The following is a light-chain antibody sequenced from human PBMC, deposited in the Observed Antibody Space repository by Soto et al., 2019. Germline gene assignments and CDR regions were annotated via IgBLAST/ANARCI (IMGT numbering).Light chain of an antibody. J-gene: IGLJ1*01. Sequence: QSVLTQPPSVSGAPGQRVTISCTGSSSNIGAGYDVHWYQQLPGTAPKLLIYGNSNRPSGVPDRFSGSKSGTSASLAITGLQAEDEADYYCQSYDSSLISYVFGTGTKVTLL. CDR3: QSYDSSLISYV. CDR2: GNS. CDR1: SSNIGAGYD. V-gene: IGLV1-40*01.